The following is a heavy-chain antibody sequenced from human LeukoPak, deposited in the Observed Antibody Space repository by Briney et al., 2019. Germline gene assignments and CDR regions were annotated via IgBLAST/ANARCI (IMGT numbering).Heavy chain of an antibody. CDR3: ARGDGSGSQDFDY. D-gene: IGHD3-10*01. J-gene: IGHJ4*02. CDR2: MLYSGST. Sequence: SETLSLTCTASGASISNYYWSWIRQSPGKGLEWIGYMLYSGSTNQNPSLRSRVTISVDTSKNQVSLKLSSVTAADTAVYYCARGDGSGSQDFDYWGQGTLVTVSS. CDR1: GASISNYY. V-gene: IGHV4-59*08.